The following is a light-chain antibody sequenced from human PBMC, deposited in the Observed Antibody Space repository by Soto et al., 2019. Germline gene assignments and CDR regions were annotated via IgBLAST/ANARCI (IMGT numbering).Light chain of an antibody. CDR3: QQYGSSST. V-gene: IGKV3-20*01. J-gene: IGKJ5*01. CDR2: GAS. Sequence: EIVCTQSPDTLSFSPGERATLSCRASQSVSSSYLAWYQQKPGQAPRLLIYGASSRPTGIPDRFSGSGSGTDFTLTISRLEPEDFAVYYCQQYGSSSTFGQGTRLEI. CDR1: QSVSSSY.